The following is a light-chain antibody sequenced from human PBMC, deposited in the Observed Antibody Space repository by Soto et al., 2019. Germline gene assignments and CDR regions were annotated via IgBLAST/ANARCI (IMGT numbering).Light chain of an antibody. J-gene: IGKJ5*01. CDR1: QSISSW. Sequence: DLQMTQSPSTLSASVGDRVTITCRASQSISSWLAWYQQKPGKAPKFLIYNASSLESGVPSRFSGSGSGTEFTLTISSLQPDDFATYYCQQFNSYPITFGQGTRLEIK. CDR3: QQFNSYPIT. CDR2: NAS. V-gene: IGKV1-5*01.